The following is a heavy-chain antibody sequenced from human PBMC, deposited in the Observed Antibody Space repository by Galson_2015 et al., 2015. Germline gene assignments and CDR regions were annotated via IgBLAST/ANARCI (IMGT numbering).Heavy chain of an antibody. Sequence: SLRLSCAAPGFTFSNYAMSWVRLAPGKGLEWVSSISGPGDNTHYADSVKGRFTISRDNSKNTLYLQMNSLRAEDTAVYFCARPRYCSNGVCYALDYWGQGTLVTVSS. D-gene: IGHD2-8*01. V-gene: IGHV3-23*01. CDR3: ARPRYCSNGVCYALDY. CDR2: ISGPGDNT. J-gene: IGHJ4*02. CDR1: GFTFSNYA.